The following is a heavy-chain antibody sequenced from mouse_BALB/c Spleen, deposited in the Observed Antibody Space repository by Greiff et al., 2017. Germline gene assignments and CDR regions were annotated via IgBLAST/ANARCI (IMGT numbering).Heavy chain of an antibody. D-gene: IGHD1-1*01. CDR1: GFSLTGYG. J-gene: IGHJ4*01. Sequence: QVQLKESGPGLVAPSQSLSITCTVSGFSLTGYGVNWVRQPPGKGLEWLGMIWGDGSTDYNSALKSRLSISKDNSKSQVFLKMNSLQTDDTARYYGARARTTVVEDAMDYWGQGTSVTVSA. V-gene: IGHV2-6-7*01. CDR2: IWGDGST. CDR3: ARARTTVVEDAMDY.